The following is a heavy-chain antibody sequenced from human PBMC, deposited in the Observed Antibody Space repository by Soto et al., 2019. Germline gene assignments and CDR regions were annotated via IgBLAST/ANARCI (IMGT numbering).Heavy chain of an antibody. CDR2: ISFDGSNK. J-gene: IGHJ2*01. CDR3: ARPLWRNDYNWGFFDL. CDR1: GFTFSSYA. V-gene: IGHV3-30-3*01. Sequence: QVQLVESGGGVVQPGRSLRLSCAASGFTFSSYAMHWVRQAPGKGLEWVAVISFDGSNKYYADSVKGRFTISRDSSNNTLYLQMNSLRAEDTAVYYCARPLWRNDYNWGFFDLWGRGTLVTVSS. D-gene: IGHD4-4*01.